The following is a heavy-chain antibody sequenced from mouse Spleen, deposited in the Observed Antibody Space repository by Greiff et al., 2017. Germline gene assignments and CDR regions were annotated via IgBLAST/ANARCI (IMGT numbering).Heavy chain of an antibody. CDR2: ISYSGST. J-gene: IGHJ1*01. D-gene: IGHD2-1*01. CDR3: ARNYGNYDWDFDV. V-gene: IGHV3-8*01. Sequence: EVQRVESGPGLAKPSQTLSLTCSVTGYSITSDYWNWVRKFPGNKLEYMGYISYSGSTYYNPSLKTRLSITRDTSKNQIYLQMNSVTTEETATYYCARNYGNYDWDFDVWGAGTTVTVSS. CDR1: GYSITSDY.